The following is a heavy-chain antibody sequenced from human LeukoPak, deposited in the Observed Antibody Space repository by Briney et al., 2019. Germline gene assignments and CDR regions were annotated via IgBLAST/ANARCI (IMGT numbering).Heavy chain of an antibody. CDR3: VGTYQLLLYAFDY. D-gene: IGHD2-2*01. CDR2: INSDGSST. CDR1: GFFFSNYW. J-gene: IGHJ4*02. Sequence: GGSLRLSCAASGFFFSNYWMSWVRQAPGKGLVWVSRINSDGSSTSYADSVKGRFTISRDNAKNTLYLQMNSLRAEDTAVYYCVGTYQLLLYAFDYWGQGTLVTVSS. V-gene: IGHV3-74*01.